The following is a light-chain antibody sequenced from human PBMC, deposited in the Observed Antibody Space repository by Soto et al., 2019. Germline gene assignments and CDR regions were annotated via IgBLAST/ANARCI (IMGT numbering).Light chain of an antibody. CDR1: SSNIGAGYD. V-gene: IGLV1-40*01. Sequence: QPVLTQPPSVSGAPGQRVTISCTGSSSNIGAGYDVHWYQQLPGTAPKLLIYGNSNRPSGVPDRFSGSKSGTSASLAITGIQAEDEADEYCQSYDSSLSGSVFGGGTKLTVL. CDR2: GNS. J-gene: IGLJ2*01. CDR3: QSYDSSLSGSV.